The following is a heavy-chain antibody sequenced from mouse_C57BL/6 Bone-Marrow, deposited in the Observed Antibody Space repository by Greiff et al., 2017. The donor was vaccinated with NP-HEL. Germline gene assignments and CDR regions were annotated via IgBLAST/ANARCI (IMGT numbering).Heavy chain of an antibody. Sequence: QVQLQQSGAELVMPGASVKLSCKASGYTFTSYWMHWVKQRPGQGLEWIGEIDPSDSYTNYNQKFKGKSTLTVDKSSSTAYMQLSSLTSEDSAVYYCARERTAQAPFAYWGQGTLVTVSA. CDR1: GYTFTSYW. J-gene: IGHJ3*01. V-gene: IGHV1-69*01. CDR3: ARERTAQAPFAY. CDR2: IDPSDSYT. D-gene: IGHD3-2*02.